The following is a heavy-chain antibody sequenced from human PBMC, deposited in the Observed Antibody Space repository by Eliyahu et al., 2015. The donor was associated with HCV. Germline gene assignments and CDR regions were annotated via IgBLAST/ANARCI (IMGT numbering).Heavy chain of an antibody. CDR3: ARGDQRLDYYYYGMDV. Sequence: QVQLVQSGAEVKKPGASVKVSCKASGYTFTGXYMHWVRQAPGQGLEWMGWINPNSGGTNYAQKFQGRVTMTRDTSISTAYMELSRLRSDDTAVYYCARGDQRLDYYYYGMDVWGQGTTVTVSS. J-gene: IGHJ6*02. V-gene: IGHV1-2*02. D-gene: IGHD3-22*01. CDR1: GYTFTGXY. CDR2: INPNSGGT.